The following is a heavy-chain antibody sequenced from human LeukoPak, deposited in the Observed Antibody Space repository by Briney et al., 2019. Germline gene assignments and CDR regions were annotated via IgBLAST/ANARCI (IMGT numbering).Heavy chain of an antibody. Sequence: SSVKVSCKASGGTFSSYTISWVRQAPGQGLEWMGRIIPILGIANYAQKFQGRVTITADKSTSTAYMELSSLRSEDTAVYYCARDPAGGTDASDIWGQGTMVTVSS. CDR2: IIPILGIA. CDR1: GGTFSSYT. D-gene: IGHD2-15*01. V-gene: IGHV1-69*04. J-gene: IGHJ3*02. CDR3: ARDPAGGTDASDI.